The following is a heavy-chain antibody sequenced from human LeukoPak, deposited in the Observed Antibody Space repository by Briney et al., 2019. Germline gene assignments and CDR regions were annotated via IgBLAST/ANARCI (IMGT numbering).Heavy chain of an antibody. V-gene: IGHV4-34*01. Sequence: SETLSLTCAVYGGPFSGYYWSWIRQPPGKGLEWIGEINHSGSTNYNPSLKSRVTISVDTSKNQFSLKLSSVTAADTAVYYCARLKHGGNGLYYYYMDVWGKGTTVTVSS. CDR2: INHSGST. CDR1: GGPFSGYY. D-gene: IGHD4-23*01. J-gene: IGHJ6*03. CDR3: ARLKHGGNGLYYYYMDV.